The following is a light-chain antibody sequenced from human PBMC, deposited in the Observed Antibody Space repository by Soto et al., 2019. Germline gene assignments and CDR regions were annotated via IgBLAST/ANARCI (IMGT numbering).Light chain of an antibody. CDR1: QSVRSD. Sequence: EIVMTQSPATLSVSPGERATLSCRASQSVRSDLAWYQQRPGQAPRLLIYGASTRATGIPARFSGSGSGTELTLTINSLQSEDFALYYCQQYNDWPPWTFGQGTKVEIK. CDR3: QQYNDWPPWT. J-gene: IGKJ1*01. V-gene: IGKV3-15*01. CDR2: GAS.